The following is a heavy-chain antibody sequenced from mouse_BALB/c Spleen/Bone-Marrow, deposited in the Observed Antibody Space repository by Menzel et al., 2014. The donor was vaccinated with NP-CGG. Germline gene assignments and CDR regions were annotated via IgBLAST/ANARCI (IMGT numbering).Heavy chain of an antibody. V-gene: IGHV7-3*02. CDR1: GFTFTDYY. CDR3: ARDMGGLLFDS. D-gene: IGHD2-3*01. Sequence: EVKLMESGGGLVQPGGSLRLSCATSGFTFTDYYMNWVRQPPGKALEWLAFIRNKANGYTTEYSASVKGRFTISRDNSHSILYLQMNTLRPEDSATYYCARDMGGLLFDSWGQGTTPTVSS. J-gene: IGHJ2*01. CDR2: IRNKANGYTT.